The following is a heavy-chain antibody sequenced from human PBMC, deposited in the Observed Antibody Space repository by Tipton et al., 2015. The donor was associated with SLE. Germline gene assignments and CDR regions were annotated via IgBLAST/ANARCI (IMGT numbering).Heavy chain of an antibody. CDR1: GYTFTGYG. Sequence: QSGAEVKKPGASVKVSCEASGYTFTGYGVHWVRQAPGQGLEWMGIINPDGGSTTYAQNFQGRRTMTRDTSTSTVYMELTSLTFEDTAVYFCARRGSSGSFDSWGQGILVTVSS. CDR3: ARRGSSGSFDS. D-gene: IGHD5-12*01. CDR2: INPDGGST. J-gene: IGHJ4*02. V-gene: IGHV1-46*01.